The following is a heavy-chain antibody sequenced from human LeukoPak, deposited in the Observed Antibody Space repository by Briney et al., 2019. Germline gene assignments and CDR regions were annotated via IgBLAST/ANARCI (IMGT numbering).Heavy chain of an antibody. CDR2: IIPISGTA. CDR1: GGTFSSYA. CDR3: ARTEDSSGYLDY. D-gene: IGHD3-22*01. J-gene: IGHJ4*02. V-gene: IGHV1-69*13. Sequence: GASVKVSCKASGGTFSSYAISWVRQAPGQGLEWMGGIIPISGTADYAQKFQGRVTITADESTSTAYMELSSLRSEDTAVYYCARTEDSSGYLDYWGQGTLVTVSS.